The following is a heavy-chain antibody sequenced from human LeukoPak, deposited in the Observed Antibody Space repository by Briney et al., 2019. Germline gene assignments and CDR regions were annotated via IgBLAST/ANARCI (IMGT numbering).Heavy chain of an antibody. J-gene: IGHJ4*02. CDR1: GDSISSSSNY. V-gene: IGHV4-39*01. CDR3: ARRGTSGWAYYFDF. Sequence: SETLSLTCVVSGDSISSSSNYWGWVRHLPGKGLEWMGSVYRSGSTYYNPSLKSRVTISVDTSKNQFTLNLPSVTAADTAVYHCARRGTSGWAYYFDFWGPGSLLTVSS. D-gene: IGHD6-19*01. CDR2: VYRSGST.